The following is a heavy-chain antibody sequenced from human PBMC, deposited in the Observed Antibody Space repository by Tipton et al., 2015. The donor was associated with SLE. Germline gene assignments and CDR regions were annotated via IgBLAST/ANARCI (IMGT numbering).Heavy chain of an antibody. Sequence: TLSLTCAVYGASFSDYYWSWIRHPPGKGLEWIGSIYYSGSTYYNPSLKSRVTISVDTSKNQFSLKLSSVTAADTAVYYCARTSTYYDFWSGSYYYYYYMDVWGKGTTVTVSS. CDR1: GASFSDYY. D-gene: IGHD3-3*01. J-gene: IGHJ6*03. CDR2: IYYSGST. CDR3: ARTSTYYDFWSGSYYYYYYMDV. V-gene: IGHV4-34*01.